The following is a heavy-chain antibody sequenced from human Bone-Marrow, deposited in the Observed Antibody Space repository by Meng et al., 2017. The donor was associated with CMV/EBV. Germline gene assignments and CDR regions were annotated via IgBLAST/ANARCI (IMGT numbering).Heavy chain of an antibody. CDR3: ARGLRPRYWFDP. CDR2: IIPIFGTA. D-gene: IGHD5-12*01. V-gene: IGHV1-69*01. J-gene: IGHJ5*02. Sequence: QVQLVQSGAVVKKPWSSVKVSCKASRGTFSSYAISWVRQAPGQGLEWMGGIIPIFGTANYAQKFQGRVTITADESTSTAYMELSSLRSEDTAVYYCARGLRPRYWFDPWGQGTLVTVSS. CDR1: RGTFSSYA.